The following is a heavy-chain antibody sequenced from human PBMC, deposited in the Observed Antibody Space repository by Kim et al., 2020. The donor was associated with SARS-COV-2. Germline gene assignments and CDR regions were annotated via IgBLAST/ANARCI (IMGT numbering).Heavy chain of an antibody. CDR2: ISYDGSNK. V-gene: IGHV3-30-3*01. CDR1: GFTFSSYA. D-gene: IGHD6-19*01. CDR3: ARESPVNSSGWGLHYYYYGMDV. Sequence: GGSLRLSCAASGFTFSSYAMHWVRQAPGKGLEWVAVISYDGSNKYYADSVKGRFTISRDNSKNTLYLQMNSLRAEDTAVYYCARESPVNSSGWGLHYYYYGMDVWGQGTTVTVSS. J-gene: IGHJ6*02.